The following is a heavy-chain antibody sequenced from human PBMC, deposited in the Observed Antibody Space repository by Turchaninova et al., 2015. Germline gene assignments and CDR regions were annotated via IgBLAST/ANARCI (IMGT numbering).Heavy chain of an antibody. D-gene: IGHD2-2*02. J-gene: IGHJ4*02. CDR3: ARGLKRMGYTVSWYYFDF. V-gene: IGHV4-34*01. CDR2: IIHSGST. CDR1: GGSFNAYY. Sequence: QVQLQQWGAGLLKPSETLSLTCAVYGGSFNAYYWSWIRQSPGQGLEWIGDIIHSGSTNYNPSLKRRVTISVDTSKNHFSRMLNSVTAADTAVFYWARGLKRMGYTVSWYYFDFWGRGTLVTVSS.